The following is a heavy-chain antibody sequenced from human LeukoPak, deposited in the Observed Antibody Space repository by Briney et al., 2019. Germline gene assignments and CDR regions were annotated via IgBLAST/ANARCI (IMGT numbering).Heavy chain of an antibody. CDR1: GYSISSGYY. V-gene: IGHV4-38-2*01. D-gene: IGHD5-12*01. CDR3: ARVVDTYDSGYMDV. CDR2: INHSGST. Sequence: PSETLSLTCDVSGYSISSGYYWGWIRQPPGKGLEWIGEINHSGSTNYNPSLKSRVTISVDTSKNQFSLKLSSVTAADTAVYYCARVVDTYDSGYMDVWGKGTTVTVSS. J-gene: IGHJ6*03.